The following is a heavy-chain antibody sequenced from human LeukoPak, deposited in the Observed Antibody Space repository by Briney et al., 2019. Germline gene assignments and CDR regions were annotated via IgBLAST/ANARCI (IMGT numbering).Heavy chain of an antibody. J-gene: IGHJ6*02. V-gene: IGHV3-66*04. CDR2: IYSGNRT. CDR1: GFTVSGSY. Sequence: GGSLRLSCAASGFTVSGSYMTWVRQAPGKGLEWVSVIYSGNRTKYADSVKGRFIISRDNSKNTLLFQMNSLRAEDTAVYYCARLTSGNGLDVWGRGTTVTVS. D-gene: IGHD3-3*01. CDR3: ARLTSGNGLDV.